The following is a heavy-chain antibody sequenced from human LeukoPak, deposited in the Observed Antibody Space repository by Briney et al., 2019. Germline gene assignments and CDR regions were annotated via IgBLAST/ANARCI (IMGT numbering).Heavy chain of an antibody. D-gene: IGHD2-15*01. CDR3: ARRVPTTTKWSDA. J-gene: IGHJ5*02. Sequence: PETLSDTRAVSGDSACSGSYYWSWIRQPPGKGLEWIGYIYYSGNTNYNPSLKSRVTISADTSKNQFSLKLTSVTAADTAVYYCARRVPTTTKWSDAWGQRSLVTVSS. V-gene: IGHV4-61*01. CDR2: IYYSGNT. CDR1: GDSACSGSYY.